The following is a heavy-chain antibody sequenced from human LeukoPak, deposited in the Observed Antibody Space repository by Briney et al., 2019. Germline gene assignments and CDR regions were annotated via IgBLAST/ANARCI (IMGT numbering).Heavy chain of an antibody. CDR2: ISYDGSNK. Sequence: GGSLRLSCAASGFTFSSYAMSWVRQAPGKGLEWVAVISYDGSNKYYADSVKGRFTISRDNSKNTLYLQMNSLRAEDTAVYYCARSISISSGGAFDYWGQGTLVTVSS. CDR3: ARSISISSGGAFDY. D-gene: IGHD6-19*01. V-gene: IGHV3-30-3*01. CDR1: GFTFSSYA. J-gene: IGHJ4*02.